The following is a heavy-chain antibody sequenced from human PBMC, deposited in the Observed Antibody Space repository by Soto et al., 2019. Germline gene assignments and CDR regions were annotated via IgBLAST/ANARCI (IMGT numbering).Heavy chain of an antibody. CDR2: INPNSGGT. J-gene: IGHJ5*02. CDR3: ARAASYYYDSSGYMRNWFAP. CDR1: GYTFTGYY. D-gene: IGHD3-22*01. V-gene: IGHV1-2*04. Sequence: ASVKVSCKASGYTFTGYYMHWVRQAPGQGLEWMGWINPNSGGTNYAQKFQGWVTMTRDTSISTAYMELSRLRSDDTAVYYCARAASYYYDSSGYMRNWFAPWGQGTLVTVSS.